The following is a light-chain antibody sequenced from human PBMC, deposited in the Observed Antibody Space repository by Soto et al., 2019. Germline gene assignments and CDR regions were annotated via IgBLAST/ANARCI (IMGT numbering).Light chain of an antibody. J-gene: IGKJ1*01. V-gene: IGKV1-17*01. Sequence: IQVAQSPSSLSASVGDRVTITCRTSQGIRSALGWYQQKPGKVPKLLIYAASTLQSGVPSRFSGSGSGTEFTLTISSLQPDDFATYYCQQYSTFGQGTKVDIK. CDR2: AAS. CDR1: QGIRSA. CDR3: QQYST.